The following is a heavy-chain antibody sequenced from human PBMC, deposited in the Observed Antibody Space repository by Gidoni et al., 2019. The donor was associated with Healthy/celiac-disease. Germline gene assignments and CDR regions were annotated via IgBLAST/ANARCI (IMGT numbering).Heavy chain of an antibody. J-gene: IGHJ6*02. CDR2: IRSKANSYAT. CDR3: TTSLNGITGTTLLGGMDV. CDR1: GFTFSGSA. D-gene: IGHD1-7*01. V-gene: IGHV3-73*02. Sequence: EVQLVESGGGLVQPGGSLKLSCAASGFTFSGSAMHWVRQASGKGLEWVGRIRSKANSYATAYAASVKGRFTISRDDSKNTAYLQMNSLKTEDTAVYYCTTSLNGITGTTLLGGMDVWGQGTTVTVSS.